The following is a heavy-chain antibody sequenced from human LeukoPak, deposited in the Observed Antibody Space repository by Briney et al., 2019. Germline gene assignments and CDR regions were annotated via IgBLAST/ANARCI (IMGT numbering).Heavy chain of an antibody. D-gene: IGHD3-16*01. V-gene: IGHV4-59*08. Sequence: PSETLFLTCTVSGGSISGFHWSWIRQPPGKGLEYIGDVFYSGGTNYNSSLKSRLTISVDTSRNQFSLKLTSVTAADTAVYYCARLYAGAYTRLDPWGQGTLVAVSS. CDR1: GGSISGFH. CDR2: VFYSGGT. CDR3: ARLYAGAYTRLDP. J-gene: IGHJ5*02.